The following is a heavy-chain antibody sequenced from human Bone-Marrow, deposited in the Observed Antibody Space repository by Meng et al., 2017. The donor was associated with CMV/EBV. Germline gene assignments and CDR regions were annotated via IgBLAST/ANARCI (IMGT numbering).Heavy chain of an antibody. CDR1: GGTVSSYA. J-gene: IGHJ4*02. CDR3: ARGNLWEFDY. D-gene: IGHD1-26*01. Sequence: VSCKASGGTVSSYAVSGVRQAPGQGLEWMGGIIPIFGTATYAQKFRGRVTITTDESTSTAYMELSSLRSEDTAVYYCARGNLWEFDYWGQGTLVTVSS. CDR2: IIPIFGTA. V-gene: IGHV1-69*05.